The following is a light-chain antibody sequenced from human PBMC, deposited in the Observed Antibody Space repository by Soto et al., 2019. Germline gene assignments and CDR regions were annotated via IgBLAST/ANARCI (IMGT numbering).Light chain of an antibody. CDR1: QSVSSN. CDR3: QQYNNWPRT. Sequence: EIVMTQSPATLSVSPGERATVSCRASQSVSSNLAWYQQKPCQAPRLLIYGASTRATGIPARFSGSGSGTEFTITIGSLQSEDFAVYYCQQYNNWPRTFGQGTKLEIK. J-gene: IGKJ2*01. V-gene: IGKV3-15*01. CDR2: GAS.